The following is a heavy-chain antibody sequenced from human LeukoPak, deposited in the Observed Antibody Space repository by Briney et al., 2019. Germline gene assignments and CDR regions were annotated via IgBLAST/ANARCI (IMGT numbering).Heavy chain of an antibody. V-gene: IGHV4-59*08. CDR2: IYYTGST. CDR3: ARVKEMATIDY. CDR1: GGSINNYY. Sequence: SETLSLTCTVSGGSINNYYWSWVRQTPGKGLECIGYIYYTGSTNYNPSLRSRVTMSVDTSTDQFSLKLSSVTAADTAVYYCARVKEMATIDYWGQGTLVTVSS. D-gene: IGHD5-24*01. J-gene: IGHJ4*02.